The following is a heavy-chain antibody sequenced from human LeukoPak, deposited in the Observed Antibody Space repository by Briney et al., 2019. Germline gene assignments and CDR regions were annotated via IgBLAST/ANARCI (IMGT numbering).Heavy chain of an antibody. D-gene: IGHD3-22*01. CDR3: AKDGQQLPTYYYDSSGYYPDY. Sequence: GRSLRLSCAASGFTFSSYGMHWVRQAPGKGLEWVAVISYDGSNKYYADSVKGRFTISRDNSKNTLYRQMNSLRAEDTAVYYCAKDGQQLPTYYYDSSGYYPDYWGQGTLVTVSS. V-gene: IGHV3-30*18. CDR2: ISYDGSNK. CDR1: GFTFSSYG. J-gene: IGHJ4*02.